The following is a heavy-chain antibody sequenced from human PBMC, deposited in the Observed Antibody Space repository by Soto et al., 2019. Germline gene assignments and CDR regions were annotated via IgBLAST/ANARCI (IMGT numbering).Heavy chain of an antibody. Sequence: PPGKGLEWIGFIHYSGSTNYNPSLKGRVTISMDTSNNQSSLTLTSVTAADTAIYFCGREHQFGSNWGFDYWGRGALVTVSS. CDR3: GREHQFGSNWGFDY. D-gene: IGHD3-16*01. J-gene: IGHJ4*02. CDR2: IHYSGST. V-gene: IGHV4-59*12.